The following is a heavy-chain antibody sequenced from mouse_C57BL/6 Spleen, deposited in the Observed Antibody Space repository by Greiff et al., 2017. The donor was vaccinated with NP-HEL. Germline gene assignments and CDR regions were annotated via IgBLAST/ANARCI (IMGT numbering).Heavy chain of an antibody. Sequence: QVQLQQPGAELVRPGSSVKLSCKASGYTFTSYWMHWVKQRPIQGLEWIGNIDPSDSETHYNQKFKDKATLTVDKSSSTAYMQLSSLTSEDSAVYYCARERAQATPYYAMDYWGQGTSVTVSS. D-gene: IGHD3-2*02. CDR3: ARERAQATPYYAMDY. V-gene: IGHV1-52*01. CDR1: GYTFTSYW. J-gene: IGHJ4*01. CDR2: IDPSDSET.